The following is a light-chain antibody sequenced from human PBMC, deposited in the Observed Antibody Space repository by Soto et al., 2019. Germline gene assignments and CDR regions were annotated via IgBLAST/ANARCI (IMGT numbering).Light chain of an antibody. Sequence: QSALTQPRSVSGSPGQSVTISCTGTSSDVGGYNYVSWYQQHPGKAPKLIIYDVTKRPSGVPDRFSGSKSGNTASLTISGLQAEDEADYYCSSHSGRVIFGGGTKVTVL. CDR2: DVT. J-gene: IGLJ2*01. CDR3: SSHSGRVI. CDR1: SSDVGGYNY. V-gene: IGLV2-11*01.